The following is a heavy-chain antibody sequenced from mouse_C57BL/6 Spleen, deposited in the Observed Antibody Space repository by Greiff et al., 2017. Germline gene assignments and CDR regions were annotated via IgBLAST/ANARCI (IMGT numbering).Heavy chain of an antibody. J-gene: IGHJ2*01. CDR1: GYTFTSYW. CDR2: INPSSGYT. CDR3: ARGPQSDYFDY. Sequence: QVYVKQSGAELAKPGASVKLSCKASGYTFTSYWMHWVKQRPGQGLEWIGYINPSSGYTKYNQKFKDKATLTADKSSSTAYMQLSSLTYEDSAVYYCARGPQSDYFDYWGQGTTLTVSS. V-gene: IGHV1-7*01.